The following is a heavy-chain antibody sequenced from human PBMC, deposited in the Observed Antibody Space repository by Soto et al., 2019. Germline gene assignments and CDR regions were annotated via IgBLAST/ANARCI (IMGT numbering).Heavy chain of an antibody. V-gene: IGHV4-61*01. CDR2: IYYSGST. CDR3: ARSYSSSWYYYYYGMDV. Sequence: SETLSLTCTVSGGSVSSGSYYWSWIRQPPGKGLEWIGYIYYSGSTNYNPSLKSRVTISVDTSKNQFSLKLSSVTAADTAVYYCARSYSSSWYYYYYGMDVWGQGTTVTVS. D-gene: IGHD6-13*01. CDR1: GGSVSSGSYY. J-gene: IGHJ6*02.